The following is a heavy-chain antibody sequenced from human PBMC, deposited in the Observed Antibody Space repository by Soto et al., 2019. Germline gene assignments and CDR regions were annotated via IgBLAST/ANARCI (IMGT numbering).Heavy chain of an antibody. Sequence: GSLRLSCAASGFTFSSYAMHWVRQAPGKGLEWVAVISYDGSNKYYADSVKGRFTISRDNSKNTLYLQMNSLRAEDTAVYYCARPQQPNHYYYYYGMDVWGQGTTVTVSS. CDR2: ISYDGSNK. J-gene: IGHJ6*02. CDR1: GFTFSSYA. D-gene: IGHD6-13*01. V-gene: IGHV3-30-3*01. CDR3: ARPQQPNHYYYYYGMDV.